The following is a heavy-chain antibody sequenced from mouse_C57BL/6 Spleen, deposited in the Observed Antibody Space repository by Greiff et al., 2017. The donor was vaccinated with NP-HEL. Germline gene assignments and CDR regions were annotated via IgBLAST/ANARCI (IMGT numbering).Heavy chain of an antibody. CDR2: INPNNGGT. CDR3: ASVTTASYAMDY. V-gene: IGHV1-18*01. CDR1: GYTFTDYN. D-gene: IGHD1-2*01. J-gene: IGHJ4*01. Sequence: VQLQQSGPELVKPGASVKIPCKASGYTFTDYNMDWVKQSHGKSLEWIGDINPNNGGTIYNQKFKGKATLTVDKSSSTAYMELRSLTSEDTAVYYCASVTTASYAMDYWGQGTSVTVSS.